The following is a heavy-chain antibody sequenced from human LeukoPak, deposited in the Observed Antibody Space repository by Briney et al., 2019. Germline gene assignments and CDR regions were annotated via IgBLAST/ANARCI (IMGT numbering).Heavy chain of an antibody. CDR3: ARAIRIAAAGMGGPGTFGY. V-gene: IGHV1-8*03. CDR2: MNPNSGNT. CDR1: GYTFNSYD. D-gene: IGHD6-13*01. Sequence: ASVKVSCKASGYTFNSYDINWVRQATGQGLEWMGWMNPNSGNTGYAQKFQGRVTITRNTSISTAYMELSSLRSEDTAVYYCARAIRIAAAGMGGPGTFGYWGQGPLVTVSS. J-gene: IGHJ4*02.